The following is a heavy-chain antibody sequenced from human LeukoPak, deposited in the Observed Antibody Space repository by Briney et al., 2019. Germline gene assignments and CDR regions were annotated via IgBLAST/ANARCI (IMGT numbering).Heavy chain of an antibody. V-gene: IGHV4-34*01. Sequence: SETLSLTCAVYGGSFSDYYWSWIRQPPGKGLEWIGEISHSGSTNYNSSLKSRITISVDTSKNHFSLKLSSVTAADTAVYYCARDTDYWGQGTLVTVSS. CDR2: ISHSGST. CDR3: ARDTDY. CDR1: GGSFSDYY. J-gene: IGHJ4*02.